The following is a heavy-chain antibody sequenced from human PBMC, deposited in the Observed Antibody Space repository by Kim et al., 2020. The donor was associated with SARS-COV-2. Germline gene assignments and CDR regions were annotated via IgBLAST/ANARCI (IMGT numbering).Heavy chain of an antibody. CDR3: ARDRGSSSWYRDYYYYYGMDV. Sequence: GGSLRLSCAASGFTFSSYSMNWVRQAPGKGLEWVSSISSSSSYIYYADSVKGRFTISRDNAKNSLYLQMNSLRAEDTAVYYCARDRGSSSWYRDYYYYYGMDVWGQGTTVTVSS. D-gene: IGHD6-13*01. V-gene: IGHV3-21*01. CDR2: ISSSSSYI. J-gene: IGHJ6*02. CDR1: GFTFSSYS.